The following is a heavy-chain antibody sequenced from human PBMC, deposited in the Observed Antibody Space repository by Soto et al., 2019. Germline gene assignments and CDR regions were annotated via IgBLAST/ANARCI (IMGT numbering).Heavy chain of an antibody. Sequence: GGSLRLSCAASGFTFRNCWMHWVRQVPGKGLVWVSGISWEGGSIGYADSVKGRFIISRDNAKNSLFLQMNSLRAEDTAVYYCALSIGGHLNWFDPWGRGIQVTVSS. V-gene: IGHV3-74*01. CDR2: ISWEGGSI. CDR1: GFTFRNCW. CDR3: ALSIGGHLNWFDP. J-gene: IGHJ5*02. D-gene: IGHD6-6*01.